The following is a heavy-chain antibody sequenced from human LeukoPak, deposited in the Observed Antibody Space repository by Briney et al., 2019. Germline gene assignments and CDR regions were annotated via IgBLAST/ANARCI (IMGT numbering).Heavy chain of an antibody. Sequence: GSLRLSCAGSGFTFSKDWMSWVRQAPGKGLEWVGRIKSKTDGGTTDLAAPVKGRFTISRDGSKNTLYLQMNNLKTEDTAVYYCATYNDRDAFNIWGQGTMVTVSS. CDR3: ATYNDRDAFNI. CDR2: IKSKTDGGTT. CDR1: GFTFSKDW. D-gene: IGHD1-14*01. V-gene: IGHV3-15*01. J-gene: IGHJ3*02.